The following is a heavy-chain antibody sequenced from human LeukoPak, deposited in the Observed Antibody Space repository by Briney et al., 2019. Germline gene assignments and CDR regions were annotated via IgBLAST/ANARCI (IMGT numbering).Heavy chain of an antibody. V-gene: IGHV4-61*02. Sequence: PSETLSLTCTVSGNSISRGDNYWSWIRQPAGKGLEWLGRIYTGGSTTYNPSLKSRVTISGDTSKNQFSLRLSSVTAADTAVYYCARASYSYDINGWVPFDYWGQGTLVTVSS. J-gene: IGHJ4*02. CDR1: GNSISRGDNY. D-gene: IGHD3-22*01. CDR3: ARASYSYDINGWVPFDY. CDR2: IYTGGST.